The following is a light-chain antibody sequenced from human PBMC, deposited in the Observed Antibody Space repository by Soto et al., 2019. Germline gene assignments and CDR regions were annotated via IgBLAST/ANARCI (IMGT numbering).Light chain of an antibody. CDR2: XXX. J-gene: IGKJ3*01. V-gene: IGKV4-1*01. Sequence: DIVMTQSPDSLAVSLGERATINCKSSQSVLYSSNNKNYLAWYQQKPGQPPKLLXXXXXXXXXXVPDRFSGXXSGTDFTLTISSLQAEDVAVYYCQQYYSTPLTFGPGTKVDIK. CDR3: QQYYSTPLT. CDR1: QSVLYSSNNKNY.